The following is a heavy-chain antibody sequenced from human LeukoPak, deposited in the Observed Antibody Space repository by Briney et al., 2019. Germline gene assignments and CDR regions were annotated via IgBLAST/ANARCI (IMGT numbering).Heavy chain of an antibody. J-gene: IGHJ6*03. CDR1: GGSISSHY. D-gene: IGHD1-26*01. CDR3: ARIGYSGSYYYYYMDV. V-gene: IGHV4-59*11. CDR2: IYYSGST. Sequence: SETLSLTCTVSGGSISSHYWSWIRQPPGKGLEWIGYIYYSGSTNYNPSLKSRVTISVDTSKNQFSLKLSSVTAADTAVYYCARIGYSGSYYYYYMDVWGKGTTVTVSS.